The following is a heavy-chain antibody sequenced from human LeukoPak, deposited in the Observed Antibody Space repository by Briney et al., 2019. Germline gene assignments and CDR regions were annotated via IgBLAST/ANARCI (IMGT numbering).Heavy chain of an antibody. CDR2: ISSSGSTI. D-gene: IGHD2-2*01. V-gene: IGHV3-48*03. CDR3: ARDRGYCSSTSCPDPLYYYYGMDV. CDR1: GFTFSSYE. Sequence: PGGSLRLSCAASGFTFSSYEMNWVRQAPGKGLEWVSYISSSGSTIYYADSAKGRFTISRDNAKNSLYLQMNSLRAEDTAVYYCARDRGYCSSTSCPDPLYYYYGMDVWGKGATVTVYS. J-gene: IGHJ6*04.